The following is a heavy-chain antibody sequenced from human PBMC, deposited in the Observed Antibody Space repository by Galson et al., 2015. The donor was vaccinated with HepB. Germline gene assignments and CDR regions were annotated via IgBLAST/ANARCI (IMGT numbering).Heavy chain of an antibody. CDR1: GFTFSSYA. J-gene: IGHJ4*02. Sequence: SLRLSCAASGFTFSSYAMHWVRQAPGKGLEYVSAISSNGGSTYYANSVKGRFTISRDNSKNTLYLQMGSLRAEDMAVYYCARENFGGAPDYWGQGTLVTVSS. CDR2: ISSNGGST. CDR3: ARENFGGAPDY. D-gene: IGHD4-23*01. V-gene: IGHV3-64*01.